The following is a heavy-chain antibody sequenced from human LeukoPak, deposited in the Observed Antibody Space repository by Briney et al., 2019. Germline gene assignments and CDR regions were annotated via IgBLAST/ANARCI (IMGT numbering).Heavy chain of an antibody. CDR3: ATPYSGGYQGLDI. D-gene: IGHD1-26*01. V-gene: IGHV4-39*01. CDR1: GGSISSSSYY. Sequence: PSETLSLTCTVSGGSISSSSYYWGWIRQPPGTGLEWIGSIYYSGSTYYNPSLKSRVTISVDTSKNQFSLKLSSVTAADTAVYYCATPYSGGYQGLDIWGQGTMVTVSS. CDR2: IYYSGST. J-gene: IGHJ3*02.